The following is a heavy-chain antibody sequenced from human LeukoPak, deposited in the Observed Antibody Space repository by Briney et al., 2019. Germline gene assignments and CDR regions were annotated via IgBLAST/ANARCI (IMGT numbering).Heavy chain of an antibody. V-gene: IGHV3-74*01. J-gene: IGHJ6*02. CDR3: ARGINSLSIDV. Sequence: GGSLRLSCVASGFTSSNYWMHWVRQAPGTGLVWVSRIKSDGSETAYADSVKGRFTISRHNAANTLYLRMNTPRAEDSAVYYCARGINSLSIDVWGQGTTVTVSS. D-gene: IGHD3-10*01. CDR1: GFTSSNYW. CDR2: IKSDGSET.